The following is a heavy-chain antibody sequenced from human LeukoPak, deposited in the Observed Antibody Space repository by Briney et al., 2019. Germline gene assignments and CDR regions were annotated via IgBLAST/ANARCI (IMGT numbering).Heavy chain of an antibody. V-gene: IGHV4-31*03. CDR1: GGSISSGGYY. CDR3: ARRNSSSPTLDY. Sequence: SETLSLTCTVSGGSISSGGYYWSWIRQHPGKGLEWIGYIYYSGSTYYNPSLKSRVTISVDTSKNQFSLKLSSVTAADTAVYYCARRNSSSPTLDYWGQGTLVTVSS. D-gene: IGHD6-6*01. J-gene: IGHJ4*02. CDR2: IYYSGST.